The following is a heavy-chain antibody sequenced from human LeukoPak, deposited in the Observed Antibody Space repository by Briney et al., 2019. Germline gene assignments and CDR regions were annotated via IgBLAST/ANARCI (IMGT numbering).Heavy chain of an antibody. V-gene: IGHV4-4*07. Sequence: SETLSLTCTVSGYSISSGYYWSWIRQPAGKGLEWIGRIYTSGSTNYNPSLKSRVTMSVDTSKNQFSLKLSSVTAADTAMYYCARTGGSSFNRFDPWGQGTLVTVSS. J-gene: IGHJ5*02. D-gene: IGHD6-13*01. CDR2: IYTSGST. CDR1: GYSISSGYY. CDR3: ARTGGSSFNRFDP.